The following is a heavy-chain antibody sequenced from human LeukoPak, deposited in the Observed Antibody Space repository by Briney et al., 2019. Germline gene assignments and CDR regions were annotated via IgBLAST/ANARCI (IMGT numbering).Heavy chain of an antibody. V-gene: IGHV3-48*03. Sequence: PGGSLRLSCRASGFTFSSHEMNWVRQAPGKGLEWLSYISNGGDNIYYADPMKGRFTISRDNAKNSLFLQMYSLRAEDTAVYSCVRGGYCSSSICYSFNAFDVWGQGTTVTVSP. CDR2: ISNGGDNI. CDR1: GFTFSSHE. J-gene: IGHJ3*01. D-gene: IGHD2-2*01. CDR3: VRGGYCSSSICYSFNAFDV.